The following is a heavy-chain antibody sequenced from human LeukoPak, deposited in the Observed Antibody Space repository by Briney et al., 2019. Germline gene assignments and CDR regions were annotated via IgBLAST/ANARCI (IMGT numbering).Heavy chain of an antibody. V-gene: IGHV4-59*01. J-gene: IGHJ3*02. CDR3: ARGMGGSGWPLDAFDI. Sequence: SETLSLTCTVSGGSISSYYWSWIRQPPGKGLEWIGYIYYSGSTNYNPSLKSRVTISVDTSKNQFSLKLSSVTAADTAVYYCARGMGGSGWPLDAFDIWGQGTMVTVSS. D-gene: IGHD3-10*01. CDR1: GGSISSYY. CDR2: IYYSGST.